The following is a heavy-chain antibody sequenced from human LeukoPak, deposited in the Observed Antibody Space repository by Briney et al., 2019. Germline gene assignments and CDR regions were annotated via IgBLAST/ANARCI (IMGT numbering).Heavy chain of an antibody. V-gene: IGHV1-2*02. D-gene: IGHD3-16*01. J-gene: IGHJ4*02. CDR3: ASPRLYRDNPLDY. CDR1: GYTFTGYY. CDR2: INHNSGGT. Sequence: ASVKVSCKASGYTFTGYYMHWVRRAPGQGLEWMGWINHNSGGTNYAQKFQGRVTMTRNTSISTAYMELSRLRSDDTAVYYCASPRLYRDNPLDYWGQGTLVTVSS.